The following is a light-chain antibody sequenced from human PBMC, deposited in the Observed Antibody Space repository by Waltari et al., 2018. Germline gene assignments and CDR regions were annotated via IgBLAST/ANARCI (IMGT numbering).Light chain of an antibody. CDR2: DAS. Sequence: EIMMTHSPATLAVSPGDRATLSCRASQSIGYSLAWYQQKPGQVPRLLIYDASTRATGISDRFSGTGSGTEFTLTINSLQSEDFAVYYCQQYSDWPPYNFGQGTKVEIK. V-gene: IGKV3-15*01. CDR3: QQYSDWPPYN. J-gene: IGKJ2*01. CDR1: QSIGYS.